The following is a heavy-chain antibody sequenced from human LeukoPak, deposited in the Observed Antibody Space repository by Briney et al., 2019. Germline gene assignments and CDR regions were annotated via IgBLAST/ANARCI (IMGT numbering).Heavy chain of an antibody. Sequence: SETLSLTCAVYGGSFSGYYWSWIRQPPGKGLEWIGEINHSGSTNYNPSLKSRVTISVDTSKNQFSLKLSSVTAADTAVYYCARSGYSGYDPHYFDYWGQGTLVTVSS. CDR3: ARSGYSGYDPHYFDY. CDR1: GGSFSGYY. J-gene: IGHJ4*02. D-gene: IGHD5-12*01. V-gene: IGHV4-34*01. CDR2: INHSGST.